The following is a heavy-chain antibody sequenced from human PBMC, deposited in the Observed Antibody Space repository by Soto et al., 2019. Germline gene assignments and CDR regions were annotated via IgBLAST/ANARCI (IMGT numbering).Heavy chain of an antibody. CDR2: IYWDDDK. Sequence: QITLKESGPTLVKPTQTLTLTCTFSGFSLSTSGVGVGWIRQPPGKALEWLALIYWDDDKRYSPSLKSRLTIPKDTSKTQLVLTLTNMDPVDTATYYFAHRISFDSCGQGTLVTLSS. CDR3: AHRISFDS. J-gene: IGHJ4*02. V-gene: IGHV2-5*02. CDR1: GFSLSTSGVG.